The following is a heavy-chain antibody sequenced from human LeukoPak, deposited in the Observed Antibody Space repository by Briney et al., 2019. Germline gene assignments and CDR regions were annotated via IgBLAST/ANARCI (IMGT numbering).Heavy chain of an antibody. D-gene: IGHD3-22*01. CDR1: GGSFSGYY. J-gene: IGHJ4*02. Sequence: SETLSLTCAVYGGSFSGYYWGWIRQPPGKGLEWIGSIYYSGSTYYNPSLKSRVTISVDTSKNQFSLKLSSVTAADTAVYYCARHVSLSVGYYYDSSGYYYFDYWGQGTLVTVSS. V-gene: IGHV4-39*01. CDR2: IYYSGST. CDR3: ARHVSLSVGYYYDSSGYYYFDY.